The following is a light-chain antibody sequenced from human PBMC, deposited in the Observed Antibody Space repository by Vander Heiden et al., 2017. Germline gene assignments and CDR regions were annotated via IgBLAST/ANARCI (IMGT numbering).Light chain of an antibody. CDR1: QSVSND. CDR2: GAS. CDR3: QHDLSCYGT. V-gene: IGKV3-15*01. J-gene: IGKJ4*01. Sequence: MSQFPATLSVSPGERATFSCRASQSVSNDLAWYQQRPGQAPRLLLSGASTRATGIPARFSGSGSGTGFTLTIGSERTEDVGVYYCQHDLSCYGTFGRGTKVEIK.